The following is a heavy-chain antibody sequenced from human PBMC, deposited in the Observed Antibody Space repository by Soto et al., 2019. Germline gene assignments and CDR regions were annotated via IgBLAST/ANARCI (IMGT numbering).Heavy chain of an antibody. Sequence: QVQLVQSGAEVKKPGASVKVSCKTSGYTFTTYHINWVRQAAGQGLEWMGWMNPNSGNTGLVQKFQGSLTMTRNTSITTAYMELSSLRSEDTAIYYCARGRRFCSSTSCSYYFDFWGQGTLVTVSS. CDR3: ARGRRFCSSTSCSYYFDF. CDR2: MNPNSGNT. CDR1: GYTFTTYH. D-gene: IGHD2-2*01. V-gene: IGHV1-8*01. J-gene: IGHJ4*02.